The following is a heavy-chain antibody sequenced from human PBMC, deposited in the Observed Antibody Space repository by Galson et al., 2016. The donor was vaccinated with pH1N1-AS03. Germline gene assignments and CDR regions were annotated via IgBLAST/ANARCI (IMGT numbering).Heavy chain of an antibody. CDR2: IYPDDSVT. V-gene: IGHV5-51*01. D-gene: IGHD2-15*01. CDR1: GYIFTSFW. J-gene: IGHJ4*02. CDR3: AKRYGYYFDY. Sequence: QSGAEVKKPGDSLTISCQASGYIFTSFWIGWVRQMPGKGLEWMGIIYPDDSVTSYSPSFQGQVTISADKSITTAYLQWTSLKASDTAIYYCAKRYGYYFDYWGQGTPVTVSS.